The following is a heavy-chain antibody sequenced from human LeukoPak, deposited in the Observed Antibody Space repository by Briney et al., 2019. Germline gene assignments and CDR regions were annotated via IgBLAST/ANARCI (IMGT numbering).Heavy chain of an antibody. Sequence: GGSLRLSCAASGFTVSTHSMGWVRQAPGQGLEWVSYIGSTAIYADSVRGRFTISRDNAENSLYLQMNSLRAEDTAVYYCARDGPPAVAGDFDYWGQGTPVTVSS. CDR2: IGSTAI. J-gene: IGHJ4*02. V-gene: IGHV3-48*01. CDR3: ARDGPPAVAGDFDY. CDR1: GFTVSTHS. D-gene: IGHD1-14*01.